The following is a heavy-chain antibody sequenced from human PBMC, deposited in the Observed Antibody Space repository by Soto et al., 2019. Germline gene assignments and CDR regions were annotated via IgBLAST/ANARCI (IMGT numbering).Heavy chain of an antibody. Sequence: DVPLLESGGGLVQPGGTLRRSCVASGFTFSTNAMSWLHQAPGTGLEWVSAMDTNGGATYYADSVKGRFTTARDNSQNTLHLQMNSLRAEDTAVYHGGKESTLPPYYQALDYWGQGTLVTVSS. V-gene: IGHV3-23*01. CDR1: GFTFSTNA. CDR3: GKESTLPPYYQALDY. CDR2: MDTNGGAT. D-gene: IGHD3-10*01. J-gene: IGHJ4*02.